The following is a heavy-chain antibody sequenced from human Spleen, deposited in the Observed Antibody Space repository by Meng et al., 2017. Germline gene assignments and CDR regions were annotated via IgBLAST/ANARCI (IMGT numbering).Heavy chain of an antibody. CDR3: VRRSGWVRTGCDP. J-gene: IGHJ5*02. CDR2: IGHSGIT. D-gene: IGHD6-19*01. V-gene: IGHV4-34*02. Sequence: QVQLQQWGAGLLKPSETLSLTCAVYGGSLSDYCCHWIRQPPGKGLEWIGSIGHSGITYYTPSLKSRVTVSIDTSKSQFSLKLTSVTAADTAVYYCVRRSGWVRTGCDPWGQGTLVTVAS. CDR1: GGSLSDYC.